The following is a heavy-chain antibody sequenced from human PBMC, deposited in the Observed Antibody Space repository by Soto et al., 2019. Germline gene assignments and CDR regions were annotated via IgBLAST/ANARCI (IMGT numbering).Heavy chain of an antibody. D-gene: IGHD3-16*01. Sequence: QVQLVESGGGVVQPGRSLRLSCVASGFIFSNYGMHWVRQAPGKGLEWVAVISYDGNNQYYRDSVKGRFTISRDNSNNTLYLQMNSLRAEDMAVYYCAKVLSLWSGPDRGYYYYGVDVWGQGTTVTVSS. CDR2: ISYDGNNQ. J-gene: IGHJ6*02. CDR1: GFIFSNYG. V-gene: IGHV3-30*18. CDR3: AKVLSLWSGPDRGYYYYGVDV.